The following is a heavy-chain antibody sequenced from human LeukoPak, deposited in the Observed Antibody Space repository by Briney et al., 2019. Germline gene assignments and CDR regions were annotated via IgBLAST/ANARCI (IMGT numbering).Heavy chain of an antibody. CDR1: GFTFSSYA. CDR3: AKDSGVVTAWYFDL. J-gene: IGHJ2*01. D-gene: IGHD2-21*02. Sequence: AGGSLRLSCAASGFTFSSYAMSWVRQAPGKGLEWVSAISGSGGSTYYADSVKGRFTISRDNSKNTLYLQMNSLRAEDTAAYYCAKDSGVVTAWYFDLWGRGTLVTVSS. V-gene: IGHV3-23*01. CDR2: ISGSGGST.